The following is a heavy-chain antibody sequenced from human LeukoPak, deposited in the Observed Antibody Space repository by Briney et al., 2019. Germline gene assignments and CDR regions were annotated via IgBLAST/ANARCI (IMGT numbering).Heavy chain of an antibody. CDR2: TYSGGFT. D-gene: IGHD6-13*01. Sequence: GSLRLSCAASGLAVTSNYMSWVRQAPGKGLEWVSVTYSGGFTYYADSVKGRFAISRDNSKNTLYFQMNSLRAEDTAVYYCARDLAIAAAGTPPFDYWGQGTLVTVSS. CDR1: GLAVTSNY. J-gene: IGHJ4*02. CDR3: ARDLAIAAAGTPPFDY. V-gene: IGHV3-66*01.